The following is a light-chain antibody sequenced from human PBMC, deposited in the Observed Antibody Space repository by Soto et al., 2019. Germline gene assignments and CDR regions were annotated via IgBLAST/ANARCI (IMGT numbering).Light chain of an antibody. CDR1: QTITTS. CDR3: QQYDSYSVRT. CDR2: KAS. V-gene: IGKV1-5*03. Sequence: DIQMTQSPSTLSASVGDGVTITCRASQTITTSLAWYQQKPGKAPKLLIYKASSLESGVPSRFSGSGSGTEFTLTISSLQPDDFATYYRQQYDSYSVRTFGQGTKVEI. J-gene: IGKJ1*01.